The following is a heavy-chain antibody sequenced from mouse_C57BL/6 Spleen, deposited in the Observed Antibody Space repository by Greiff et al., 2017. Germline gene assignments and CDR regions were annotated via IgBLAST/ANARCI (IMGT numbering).Heavy chain of an antibody. Sequence: EVKLVESGGDLVKPGGSLKLSCAASGFTFSSYGMSWVRQTPDKRLEWVATISSGGSYTYYPDSVKGRFTISRDNAKNTLYLQMSSLQSADTAMYYCSSGSRYRHFYAMDYWGQGTSVTVSS. V-gene: IGHV5-6*01. CDR3: SSGSRYRHFYAMDY. D-gene: IGHD1-1*01. CDR2: ISSGGSYT. CDR1: GFTFSSYG. J-gene: IGHJ4*01.